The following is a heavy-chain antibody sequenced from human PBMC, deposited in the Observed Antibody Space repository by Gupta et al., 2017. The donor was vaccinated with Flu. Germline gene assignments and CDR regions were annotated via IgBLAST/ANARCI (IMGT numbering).Heavy chain of an antibody. V-gene: IGHV1-2*06. CDR2: INPNSGST. D-gene: IGHD6-19*01. CDR3: AGIAVTGTAGSFDI. CDR1: GSTFPAYW. J-gene: IGHJ3*02. Sequence: QVQLVQSGAEVEKPGAAVKVSCKPSGSTFPAYWIHWVRQAPGQGLEWMGRINPNSGSTTYAQKFQGRVTMTRDTSISTAYMELTRVTSDDTAVYYCAGIAVTGTAGSFDIWGRGTMVTVSP.